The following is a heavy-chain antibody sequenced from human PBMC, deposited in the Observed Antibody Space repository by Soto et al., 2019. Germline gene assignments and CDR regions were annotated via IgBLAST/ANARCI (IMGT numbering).Heavy chain of an antibody. V-gene: IGHV3-23*01. CDR3: AKSRYNGNGGPNDQ. CDR2: FSFYGRRDNT. CDR1: GFTFSSYD. Sequence: EVQLLESGGGLVQPGGSLRISCVGSGFTFSSYDMTWVRQAPGKGLEWVSSFSFYGRRDNTYYAYSVKGRFTISRDNSRNTVYLQMDNLGVEDTAVYYFAKSRYNGNGGPNDQWCQGTLVTVSS. J-gene: IGHJ4*02. D-gene: IGHD1-20*01.